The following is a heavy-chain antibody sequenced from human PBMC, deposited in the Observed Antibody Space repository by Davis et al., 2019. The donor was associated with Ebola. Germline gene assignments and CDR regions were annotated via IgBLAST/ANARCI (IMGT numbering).Heavy chain of an antibody. CDR1: GFTFSSYG. D-gene: IGHD1-26*01. Sequence: GEFLKISCAASGFTFSSYGMHWVRQAPGKGLEWVAVISYDGSNKYYADSVKGRFSISRDNSKNTLYLQMNSLRAEDTAVYYCANSQGSYYYYGMDVWGQGTTVTVSS. CDR2: ISYDGSNK. CDR3: ANSQGSYYYYGMDV. V-gene: IGHV3-30*18. J-gene: IGHJ6*02.